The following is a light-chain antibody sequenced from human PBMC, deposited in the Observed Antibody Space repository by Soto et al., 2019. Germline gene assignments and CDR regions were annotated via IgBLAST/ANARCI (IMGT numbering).Light chain of an antibody. J-gene: IGKJ4*01. Sequence: EIVLTQSPATLSLSPGERATLSCRASQSVSSYLAWYQQKPGQAPRLLIYDASNRATGIPARFSGSGSGTDFTLTISSLEPADFAVYYCQQRSNWLFGGGTKVEIK. CDR3: QQRSNWL. CDR2: DAS. CDR1: QSVSSY. V-gene: IGKV3-11*01.